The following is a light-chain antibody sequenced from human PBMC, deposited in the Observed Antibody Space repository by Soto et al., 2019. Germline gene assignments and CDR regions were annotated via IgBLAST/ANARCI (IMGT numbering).Light chain of an antibody. CDR2: EVG. V-gene: IGLV2-14*01. Sequence: QSALTQPASVSGSPGQSITISCTGTSSDVGGCNYVSWYQQHPGKAPKLMIYEVGNRPSGVSNRFSGSKSGNTASLTISGLQAEDEADYYCSSYTTANTYVFGTGTKVTVL. CDR1: SSDVGGCNY. J-gene: IGLJ1*01. CDR3: SSYTTANTYV.